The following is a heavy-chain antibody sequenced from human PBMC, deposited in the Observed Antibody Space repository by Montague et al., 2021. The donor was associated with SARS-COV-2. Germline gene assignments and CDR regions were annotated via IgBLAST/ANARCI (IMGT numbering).Heavy chain of an antibody. J-gene: IGHJ4*02. CDR3: AREKGIAVAGTDY. CDR1: GFTFSSYT. D-gene: IGHD6-19*01. CDR2: ITSRSSDT. Sequence: SLRLSCAASGFTFSSYTMNWVRQTPGKGLEWVSTITSRSSDTFYADSVXGRFTISRDNAKNSLYLQMNSLRAEDTAVYYCAREKGIAVAGTDYWGQGTLLTVSS. V-gene: IGHV3-21*01.